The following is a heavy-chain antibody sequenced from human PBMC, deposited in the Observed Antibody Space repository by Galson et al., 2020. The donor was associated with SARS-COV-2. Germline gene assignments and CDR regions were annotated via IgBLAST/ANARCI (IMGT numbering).Heavy chain of an antibody. J-gene: IGHJ4*02. CDR1: GFTFSNYA. CDR3: AKGEDSSGSRGYFDY. Sequence: GESLKISCAASGFTFSNYAMSWVRQAPGKGLELGSGISGRCGSTYYADSVKGRITLSGDNSKNTLYLQINSLGAEDTAVYYCAKGEDSSGSRGYFDYWGQGTLVTVAS. V-gene: IGHV3-23*01. CDR2: ISGRCGST. D-gene: IGHD6-19*01.